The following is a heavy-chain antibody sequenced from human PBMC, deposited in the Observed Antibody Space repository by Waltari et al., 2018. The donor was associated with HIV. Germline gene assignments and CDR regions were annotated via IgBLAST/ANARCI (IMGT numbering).Heavy chain of an antibody. CDR1: GGSISSYNW. D-gene: IGHD1-26*01. CDR2: MYHSGST. V-gene: IGHV4-4*02. CDR3: RTSGTLPDKPEYADY. J-gene: IGHJ4*02. Sequence: QVQLQESGPGLVKPSETLSLTCAVSGGSISSYNWWSWVRQAPGKGLEWIGEMYHSGSTNFNPSLKSRVTISIDKSKNQFSLRLTSVTAADTAVYYCRTSGTLPDKPEYADYWGQGTLVTVSP.